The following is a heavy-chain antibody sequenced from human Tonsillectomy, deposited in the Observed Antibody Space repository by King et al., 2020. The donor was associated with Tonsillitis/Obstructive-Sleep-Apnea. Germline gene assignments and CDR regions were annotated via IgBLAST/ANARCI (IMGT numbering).Heavy chain of an antibody. J-gene: IGHJ4*02. CDR3: ARVPYSECFLDY. CDR2: IYYSGST. V-gene: IGHV4-59*08. Sequence: VQLQESGPGLVKPSETLSLTCTVSGGSISSYYWSWIRQPPGRGLEWIGYIYYSGSTNFNPSLKSRVTISVDTSKNQFSLKLSSVTAADTAVYFCARVPYSECFLDYWGQGTLVTVSS. D-gene: IGHD1-26*01. CDR1: GGSISSYY.